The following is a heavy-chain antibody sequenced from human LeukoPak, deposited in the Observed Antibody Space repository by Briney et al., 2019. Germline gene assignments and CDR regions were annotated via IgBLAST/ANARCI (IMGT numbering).Heavy chain of an antibody. CDR1: GFSFSSYS. D-gene: IGHD2-15*01. CDR2: ITTSSSYI. V-gene: IGHV3-21*01. J-gene: IGHJ5*02. Sequence: GGSLRLSCAASGFSFSSYSMNWVRQAPGKGLEWVSSITTSSSYIYYADSVRGRFTISRDNAKNSLYLQMNSLRAEDTAVYSCARGADGVSSNSRGWFDPWGQGTLVTVSS. CDR3: ARGADGVSSNSRGWFDP.